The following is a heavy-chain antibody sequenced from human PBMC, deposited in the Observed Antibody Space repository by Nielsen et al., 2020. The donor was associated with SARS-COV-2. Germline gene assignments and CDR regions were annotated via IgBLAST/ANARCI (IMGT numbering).Heavy chain of an antibody. CDR2: FTPSGGS. CDR3: ARGNFYYYYMDV. Sequence: SETLSLTCGVYGGSLGGYTWNLIRQSPGKGLEWVGEFTPSGGSKYNPSLEGRVTILGDTSKKQFSLEMMSLSASDTAVYFCARGNFYYYYMDVWGKGTSVTVSS. V-gene: IGHV4-34*01. J-gene: IGHJ6*03. CDR1: GGSLGGYT.